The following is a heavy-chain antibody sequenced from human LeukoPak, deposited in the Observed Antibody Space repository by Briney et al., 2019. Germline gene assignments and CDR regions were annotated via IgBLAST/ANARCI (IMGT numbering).Heavy chain of an antibody. CDR1: GYSFTSYW. J-gene: IGHJ3*02. D-gene: IGHD5-18*01. CDR3: ARQRRPVRSYELAADAFDI. CDR2: IYPGDSDT. V-gene: IGHV5-51*01. Sequence: GESLKISCKGSGYSFTSYWIGWVRQMPGKGLEWMGIIYPGDSDTRYSPSFQGQVTISADKSISTAYLQWSSLKASDTAMYYCARQRRPVRSYELAADAFDIWGQGTMVTVSS.